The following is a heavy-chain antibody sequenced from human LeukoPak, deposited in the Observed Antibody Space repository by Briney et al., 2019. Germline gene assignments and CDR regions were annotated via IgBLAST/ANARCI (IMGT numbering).Heavy chain of an antibody. Sequence: GGSLRLSCAASGFTFSSYAMSWVRQAPGKGLEWVSAISGSGGSTYYADSVKGRFTISRDNSKNTLYLRMNSLRAEDTAVYYCAKVLGTAMGYYYYGMDVWGQGTTVTVSS. J-gene: IGHJ6*02. CDR2: ISGSGGST. V-gene: IGHV3-23*01. D-gene: IGHD2-21*02. CDR3: AKVLGTAMGYYYYGMDV. CDR1: GFTFSSYA.